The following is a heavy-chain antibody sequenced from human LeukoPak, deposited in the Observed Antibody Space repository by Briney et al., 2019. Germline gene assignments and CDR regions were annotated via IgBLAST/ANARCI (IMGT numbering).Heavy chain of an antibody. Sequence: AAVKVSCKASGYTFTSYDISWVRQAPGQGLEWMGWISAYNGNTNYAQKLQGRVTMTTDTSTSTAYMELRSLRSDDTAVYYCARDRKDGYNFHWGQGTLVTVSS. CDR2: ISAYNGNT. CDR3: ARDRKDGYNFH. V-gene: IGHV1-18*01. J-gene: IGHJ4*02. D-gene: IGHD5-24*01. CDR1: GYTFTSYD.